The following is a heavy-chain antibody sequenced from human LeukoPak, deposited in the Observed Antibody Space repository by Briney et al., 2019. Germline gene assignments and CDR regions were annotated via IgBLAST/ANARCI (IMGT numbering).Heavy chain of an antibody. D-gene: IGHD5-18*01. Sequence: GGSLRLSCAASGFTFSSYGMHWVRQAPGKGLEWVAFIRYDGSNKYYADSVKGRFTISRDNSKDTLYLQMNSLRAEDTAVYYCAKDTEGGYSYGFDYWGQGTLVTVSS. J-gene: IGHJ4*02. CDR3: AKDTEGGYSYGFDY. V-gene: IGHV3-30*02. CDR2: IRYDGSNK. CDR1: GFTFSSYG.